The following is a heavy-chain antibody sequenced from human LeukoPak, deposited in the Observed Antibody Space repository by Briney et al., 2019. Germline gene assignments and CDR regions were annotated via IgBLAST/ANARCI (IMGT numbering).Heavy chain of an antibody. CDR1: GFSLSSYA. D-gene: IGHD6-13*01. J-gene: IGHJ6*03. CDR3: AKEAVSSRQSKLRSFSYYIDV. Sequence: GGSLRLSCAASGFSLSSYAVSWVRQATGKGLEWCSSISGSCSFVYYADSVRGRFTISRDSSKNTLYLSMNSLRAKHTAGYNFAKEAVSSRQSKLRSFSYYIDVWGKGTTVTVSS. CDR2: ISGSCSFV. V-gene: IGHV3-23*01.